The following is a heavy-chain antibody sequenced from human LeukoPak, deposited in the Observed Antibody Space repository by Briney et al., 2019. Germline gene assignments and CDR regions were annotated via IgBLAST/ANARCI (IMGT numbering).Heavy chain of an antibody. CDR2: ISGSGGST. CDR1: GFTFSDYY. CDR3: ALNEGYFDY. V-gene: IGHV3-23*01. D-gene: IGHD1-1*01. Sequence: GGSLRLSCAASGFTFSDYYMSWIRQAPGKGLEWVSAISGSGGSTYYADSVKGRFTISRDNSKNTLYLQMNSLRAEDTAVYYCALNEGYFDYWGQGTLVTVSS. J-gene: IGHJ4*02.